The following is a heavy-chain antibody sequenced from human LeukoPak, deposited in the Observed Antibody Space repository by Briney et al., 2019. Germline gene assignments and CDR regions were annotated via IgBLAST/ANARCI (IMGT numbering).Heavy chain of an antibody. D-gene: IGHD4-23*01. CDR3: ARLRWSPAGHYFDY. V-gene: IGHV4-59*08. CDR1: GGSISSYY. Sequence: PSETLSLTCTVSGGSISSYYWSWIRQPAGKGLEWIGYIYYSGSTNYNPSLKSRVTISVDTSKNQFSLKLSSVTAADTAVYYCARLRWSPAGHYFDYWGQGTLVTVSS. J-gene: IGHJ4*02. CDR2: IYYSGST.